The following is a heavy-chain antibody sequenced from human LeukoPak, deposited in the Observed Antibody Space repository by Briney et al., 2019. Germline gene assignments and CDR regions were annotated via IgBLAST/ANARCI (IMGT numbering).Heavy chain of an antibody. CDR2: ISYDGSNK. Sequence: PGGSLRLSCAASGFTFSNYAMHSVRQAPGKGLEWVAVISYDGSNKYYADSVKGRFTISRDNSKNTLYLQMNSLRAEDTAVYYCARDPNRYYYDSSGYPYFDYWGQGTLVTVSS. D-gene: IGHD3-22*01. CDR1: GFTFSNYA. V-gene: IGHV3-30*19. J-gene: IGHJ4*02. CDR3: ARDPNRYYYDSSGYPYFDY.